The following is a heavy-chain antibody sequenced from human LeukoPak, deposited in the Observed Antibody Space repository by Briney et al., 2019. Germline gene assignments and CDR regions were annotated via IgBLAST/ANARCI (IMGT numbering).Heavy chain of an antibody. Sequence: GGSLRLSCAASGFTVSSNYMSWVRQAPGKGLEWVSVIYSGGSTYYADSVKGRFTISRDNSKNTLYLQMNSLRAEDTAVYYCARDYYDCSGYDYWGQGTLVTVSS. CDR3: ARDYYDCSGYDY. J-gene: IGHJ4*02. D-gene: IGHD3-22*01. CDR2: IYSGGST. V-gene: IGHV3-53*01. CDR1: GFTVSSNY.